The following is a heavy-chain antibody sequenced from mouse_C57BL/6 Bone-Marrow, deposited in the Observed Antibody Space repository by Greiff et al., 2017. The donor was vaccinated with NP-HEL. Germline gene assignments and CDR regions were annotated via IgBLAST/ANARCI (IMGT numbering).Heavy chain of an antibody. V-gene: IGHV1-61*01. D-gene: IGHD3-2*02. CDR3: ARPLPAQATWFAY. Sequence: QVQLQQPGAELVRPGSSVKLSCKASGYTFTSYWMAWVKQRPGQGLEWIGNIYPSDSETHYNQKFKDKATLPVDKSSSTAYMQLSSLTSEDSAVYYCARPLPAQATWFAYWGQGTLVTVSA. CDR2: IYPSDSET. J-gene: IGHJ3*01. CDR1: GYTFTSYW.